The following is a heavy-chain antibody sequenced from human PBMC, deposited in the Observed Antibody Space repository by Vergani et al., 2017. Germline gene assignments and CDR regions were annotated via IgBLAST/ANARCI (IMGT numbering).Heavy chain of an antibody. V-gene: IGHV1-24*01. CDR2: FDPEDGET. Sequence: QVQLVQSGAEVKKPGASVKVSCKASGYTFTSYDINWVRQAPGKGLEWMGGFDPEDGETIYAQKFQGRVTMTEDTSTDTAYMELSSLRSEDTAVYYCATEEGGGFQHWGQGTLVTVSS. CDR1: GYTFTSYD. J-gene: IGHJ1*01. D-gene: IGHD3-16*01. CDR3: ATEEGGGFQH.